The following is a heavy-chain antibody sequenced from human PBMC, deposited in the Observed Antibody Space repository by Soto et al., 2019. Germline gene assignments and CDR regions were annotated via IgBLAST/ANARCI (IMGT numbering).Heavy chain of an antibody. CDR2: INAGNGNT. CDR3: ARDLGDSLTAGHGY. Sequence: GASVKVSCKASGYTFTGYAMHWVRQAPGQRLEWMGWINAGNGNTKYSQKFQGRVTITRDTSASTAYMELSSLRSEDTAVYYCARDLGDSLTAGHGYWGQGTLVTVSS. CDR1: GYTFTGYA. D-gene: IGHD6-13*01. J-gene: IGHJ4*02. V-gene: IGHV1-3*01.